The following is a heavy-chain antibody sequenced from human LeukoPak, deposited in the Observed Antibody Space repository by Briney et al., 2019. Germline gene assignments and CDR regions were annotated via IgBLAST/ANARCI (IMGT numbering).Heavy chain of an antibody. CDR3: ARERQQLVRHGNWFDP. CDR1: GFTFSSYA. CDR2: ISYDGSNK. V-gene: IGHV3-30-3*01. D-gene: IGHD6-13*01. J-gene: IGHJ5*02. Sequence: PGRSLRLSCAASGFTFSSYAMHWVRQAPGKGLEWVAVISYDGSNKYYADSVKGRFTISRDNSKNTLYLQMNSLRAEDTAVYYCARERQQLVRHGNWFDPWGQGTLVTVSS.